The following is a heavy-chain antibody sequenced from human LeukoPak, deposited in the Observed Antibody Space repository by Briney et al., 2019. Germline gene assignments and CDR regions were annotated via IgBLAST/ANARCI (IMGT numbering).Heavy chain of an antibody. CDR2: IKQDGSEK. Sequence: GGSLRLSCAASGFSFGSYWMTWVRQAPGKGLEWVANIKQDGSEKYYVDSVKGRFTISRDNAKNSLYLQMNSLRAEDTAVYYCARDVYYSGWLISDYWGQGTLVTVSS. CDR3: ARDVYYSGWLISDY. V-gene: IGHV3-7*05. D-gene: IGHD6-19*01. CDR1: GFSFGSYW. J-gene: IGHJ4*02.